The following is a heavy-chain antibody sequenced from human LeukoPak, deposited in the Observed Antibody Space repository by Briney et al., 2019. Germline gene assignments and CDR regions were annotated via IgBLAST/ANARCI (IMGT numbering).Heavy chain of an antibody. V-gene: IGHV1-2*02. CDR1: GYTFTGYY. D-gene: IGHD3-10*01. J-gene: IGHJ4*02. CDR3: ARFSMVRGVIMAFDY. Sequence: ASVKVSXKASGYTFTGYYMHWVRQAPGQGLEWMGWINPNSGGTNYAQKFQGRVTMTRDTSISTAYMELSRLRSDDTAVYYCARFSMVRGVIMAFDYWGQGTLVTVSS. CDR2: INPNSGGT.